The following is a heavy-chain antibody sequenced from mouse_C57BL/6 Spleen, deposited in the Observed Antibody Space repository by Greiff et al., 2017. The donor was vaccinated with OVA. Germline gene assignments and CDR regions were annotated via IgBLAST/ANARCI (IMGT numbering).Heavy chain of an antibody. J-gene: IGHJ3*01. CDR2: IDPSDSYT. CDR3: ARFRFAY. Sequence: QVHVKQPGAELVKPGASVKLSCKASGYTFTSYWMQWVKQRPGQGLEWIGEIDPSDSYTNYNQKFKGKATLTVDTSSSTAYMQLSSLTSEDSAVYYCARFRFAYWGQGTLVTVSA. V-gene: IGHV1-50*01. CDR1: GYTFTSYW.